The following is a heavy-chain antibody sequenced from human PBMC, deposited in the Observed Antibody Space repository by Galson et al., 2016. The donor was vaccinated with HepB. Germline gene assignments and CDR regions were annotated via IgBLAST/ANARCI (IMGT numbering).Heavy chain of an antibody. CDR2: ISSSSSAI. D-gene: IGHD3-10*01. CDR3: ARGGSGSHPNQHYFYYYALDD. V-gene: IGHV3-48*01. CDR1: GSTFNSYC. Sequence: SLRLSCAASGSTFNSYCMRWVRQAPGKGLEWVSYISSSSSAIYYADSVKGRFTISRDNAKNSLYLQMNSLRAEDTAVYYCARGGSGSHPNQHYFYYYALDDWGIGATVTVSS. J-gene: IGHJ6*04.